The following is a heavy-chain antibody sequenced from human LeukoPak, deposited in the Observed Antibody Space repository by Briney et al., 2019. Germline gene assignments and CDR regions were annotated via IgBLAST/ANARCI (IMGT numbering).Heavy chain of an antibody. CDR1: GYTFTSYG. V-gene: IGHV1-18*01. Sequence: PSVKVSCKASGYTFTSYGISWVRQAPGQGREWMGWISAYNGNTNYAQKLQGRVTMTTDTSTSTAYMELRSLRSDDTAVYYCARDFKSWPFDYWGQGTLVTVSS. CDR2: ISAYNGNT. CDR3: ARDFKSWPFDY. J-gene: IGHJ4*02.